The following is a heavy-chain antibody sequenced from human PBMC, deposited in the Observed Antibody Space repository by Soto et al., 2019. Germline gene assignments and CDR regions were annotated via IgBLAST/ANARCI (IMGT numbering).Heavy chain of an antibody. CDR1: GFTVTSNY. CDR2: IYSGGST. J-gene: IGHJ6*02. V-gene: IGHV3-53*01. D-gene: IGHD3-22*01. CDR3: ARDYYDSSGYYDFRSPKDPRYGMAV. Sequence: PGGSLRLSCAASGFTVTSNYMSWVRQAPGKGLEWVSIIYSGGSTYYADSVKGRFTISRDNSKNTLYLQMNSLRAEDTAVYYCARDYYDSSGYYDFRSPKDPRYGMAVWGQGTTVTVSS.